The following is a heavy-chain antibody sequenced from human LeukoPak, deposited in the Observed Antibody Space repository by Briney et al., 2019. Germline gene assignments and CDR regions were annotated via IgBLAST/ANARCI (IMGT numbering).Heavy chain of an antibody. CDR1: GFTFSTYG. CDR2: MSGSGGTT. Sequence: GGTLRLSCAASGFTFSTYGMSWVRQAPGKGLEWVSAMSGSGGTTYYADSVKGRLTISRDNSKNTLYLQMNSLRAEDTAVYYCAKDRLGATLYFDDWGQGTLVTVSS. V-gene: IGHV3-23*01. J-gene: IGHJ4*02. D-gene: IGHD1-26*01. CDR3: AKDRLGATLYFDD.